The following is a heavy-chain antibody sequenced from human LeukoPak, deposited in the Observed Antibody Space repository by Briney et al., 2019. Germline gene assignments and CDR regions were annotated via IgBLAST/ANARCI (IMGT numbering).Heavy chain of an antibody. V-gene: IGHV3-30-3*01. CDR2: ISYDGSNK. D-gene: IGHD2-2*03. Sequence: GGSLRLSCAASGFTFSSYAMHWVRQAPGKGLEWVAVISYDGSNKYYADSVKGRFTISRDNSKNTLYLQMNSLRAEDTAVYYCARDLDIGYCSSTSCSILMTYGMDVWGQGTTVTVSS. CDR1: GFTFSSYA. CDR3: ARDLDIGYCSSTSCSILMTYGMDV. J-gene: IGHJ6*02.